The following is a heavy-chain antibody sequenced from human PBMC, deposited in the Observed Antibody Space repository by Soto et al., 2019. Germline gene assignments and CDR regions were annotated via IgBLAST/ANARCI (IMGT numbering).Heavy chain of an antibody. V-gene: IGHV3-33*01. CDR2: IWYDGSNK. Sequence: QVQLVESGGGVVQPGRSLRLSCAASGFTFSSYGMHWVRQAPGKGLEWVAVIWYDGSNKYYADSVKGRFTISRDNSKNTLYLQMNSLRAEDTAVYYCARDTARDKVRIYYGMDVWGHGTTVTVSS. J-gene: IGHJ6*02. D-gene: IGHD3-10*01. CDR3: ARDTARDKVRIYYGMDV. CDR1: GFTFSSYG.